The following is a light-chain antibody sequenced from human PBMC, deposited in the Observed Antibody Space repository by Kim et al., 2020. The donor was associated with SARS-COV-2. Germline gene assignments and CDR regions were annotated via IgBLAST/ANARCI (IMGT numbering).Light chain of an antibody. J-gene: IGLJ3*02. Sequence: LRVTISCSVDNSNNGTKTVNGYQQCPGTAPKLLTYANNHRPSGVPDRCAGSKSDTSASLAISGLQSEDEADYFCAAWDASLNGWVFGGGTKLTVL. V-gene: IGLV1-44*01. CDR2: ANN. CDR3: AAWDASLNGWV. CDR1: NSNNGTKT.